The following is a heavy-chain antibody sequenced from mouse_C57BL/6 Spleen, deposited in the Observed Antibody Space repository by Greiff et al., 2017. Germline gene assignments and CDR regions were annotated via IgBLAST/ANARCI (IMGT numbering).Heavy chain of an antibody. J-gene: IGHJ1*03. Sequence: VQLQQSGPVLVKPGASVKMSCKASGYTFTDYYMNWVKQSHGKSLEWIGVINPYNGGTSYNQKFKGKATLTVAKSSSTAYMELNSLTSEASAVYYCARPEDPTGYFDVWGTGTTVTVSS. V-gene: IGHV1-19*01. CDR2: INPYNGGT. D-gene: IGHD1-1*01. CDR1: GYTFTDYY. CDR3: ARPEDPTGYFDV.